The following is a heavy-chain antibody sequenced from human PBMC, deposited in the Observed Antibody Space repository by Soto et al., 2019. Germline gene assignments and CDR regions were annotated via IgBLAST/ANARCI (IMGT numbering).Heavy chain of an antibody. CDR3: VRDYYHISGSHYDIPLDS. J-gene: IGHJ4*02. CDR2: VLQSGDGT. V-gene: IGHV3-23*01. Sequence: GALRLSCAASGFTFNNYAMTWVRQAPGKGPEWVSTVLQSGDGTFYADSVRGRFIISRDNSKDTLYLQMNSLRAEDTAVYQCVRDYYHISGSHYDIPLDSWGQGTLVTVSS. CDR1: GFTFNNYA. D-gene: IGHD3-10*01.